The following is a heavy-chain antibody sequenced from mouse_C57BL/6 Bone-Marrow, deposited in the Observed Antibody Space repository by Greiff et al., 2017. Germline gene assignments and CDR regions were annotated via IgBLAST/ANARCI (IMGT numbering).Heavy chain of an antibody. CDR2: ISSGGSYT. V-gene: IGHV5-6*01. CDR1: GFTFSSYG. J-gene: IGHJ1*03. CDR3: ARRSYGNWYFDV. Sequence: EVQVVESGGDLVKPGGSLKLSCAASGFTFSSYGMSWVRQTPDKRLAWVATISSGGSYTYYPDSVKGRFTISRDNAKNTLYLQMSSLKSEDTAMYYCARRSYGNWYFDVWGTGTTVTVSS. D-gene: IGHD1-1*01.